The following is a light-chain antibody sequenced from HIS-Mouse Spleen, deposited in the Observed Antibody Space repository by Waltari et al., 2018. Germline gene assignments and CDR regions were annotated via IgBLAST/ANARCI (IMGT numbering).Light chain of an antibody. Sequence: QSALTQPASVSGSPGPSITISCTGPSSDVGGSNSISGYQQHPGKAPKLIIYDVSNRPSGVSNRFSGSKSGNTASLTISGLQAEDEADYYCSSYTSSSTEVFGGGTKLTVL. V-gene: IGLV2-14*03. CDR3: SSYTSSSTEV. CDR2: DVS. CDR1: SSDVGGSNS. J-gene: IGLJ2*01.